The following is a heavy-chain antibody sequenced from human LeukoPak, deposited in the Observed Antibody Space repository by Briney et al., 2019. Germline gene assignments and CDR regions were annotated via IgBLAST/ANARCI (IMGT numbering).Heavy chain of an antibody. D-gene: IGHD3-10*01. Sequence: KPGGSLRLSCAASGFTFSSYSMNWVRQAPGKGLEWVSSISSSSSYIYYADSVKGRFTISRDNAKNSLYLQMNSLRAEATAVYYCAREGAYYGSGSYSYWGQGTLVTVSS. CDR1: GFTFSSYS. J-gene: IGHJ4*02. V-gene: IGHV3-21*01. CDR3: AREGAYYGSGSYSY. CDR2: ISSSSSYI.